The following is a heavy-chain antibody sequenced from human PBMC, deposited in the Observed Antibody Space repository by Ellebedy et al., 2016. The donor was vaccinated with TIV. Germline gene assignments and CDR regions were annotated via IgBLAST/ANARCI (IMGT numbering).Heavy chain of an antibody. CDR1: GFTVTTNY. CDR2: IFSAADGGET. CDR3: ARDPALPRGRFDT. Sequence: PGGSLRLSCAASGFTVTTNYMNWVRQAPGKGLEWVSVIFSAADGGETHYADSVKGRFTISRDSSKNTLYLQMNSLRAEDTAVYYCARDPALPRGRFDTWGQGTLVTVSS. V-gene: IGHV3-53*01. J-gene: IGHJ5*02.